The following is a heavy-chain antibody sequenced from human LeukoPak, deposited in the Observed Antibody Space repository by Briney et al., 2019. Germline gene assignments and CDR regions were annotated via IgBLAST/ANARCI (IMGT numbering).Heavy chain of an antibody. D-gene: IGHD5-18*01. CDR2: INPNSGGT. CDR1: GCTFTGYY. V-gene: IGHV1-2*02. J-gene: IGHJ4*02. Sequence: ASVKVSCKASGCTFTGYYMHWVRQAPGQGLEWMGWINPNSGGTNYAQKFQGRVAMTRDTSISTAYMELSRLRSDDTAVYYCARETRYSYGYPFDYWGQGTLVTVSS. CDR3: ARETRYSYGYPFDY.